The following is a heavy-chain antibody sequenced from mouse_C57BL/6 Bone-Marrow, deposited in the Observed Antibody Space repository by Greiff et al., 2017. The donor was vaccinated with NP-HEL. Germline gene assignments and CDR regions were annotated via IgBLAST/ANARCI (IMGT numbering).Heavy chain of an antibody. J-gene: IGHJ3*01. CDR1: GFSLTSYG. CDR2: IWGGGST. D-gene: IGHD1-2*01. V-gene: IGHV2-9*01. Sequence: QVHVKQSGPGLVAPSQSLSITCTVSGFSLTSYGVDWVRQPPGKGLEWLGVIWGGGSTNYNSALMSRLSISKDNSKSQVFLKMNSLQTDDTAMYYCAKHNYYGQFAYWGQGTLVTVSA. CDR3: AKHNYYGQFAY.